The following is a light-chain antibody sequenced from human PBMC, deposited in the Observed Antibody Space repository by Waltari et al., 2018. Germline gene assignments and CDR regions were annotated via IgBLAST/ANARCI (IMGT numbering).Light chain of an antibody. Sequence: QSALTQPASVSGSPGQSITISCTGTSSDVGGYNSGSWYQQHPGKAPKVMIYEVNNRPSGASNRFSGSKSGNTASLTISGLQAEDEADYYCRSYTSGNTYVFGSGTKVTVL. CDR3: RSYTSGNTYV. CDR2: EVN. CDR1: SSDVGGYNS. V-gene: IGLV2-14*01. J-gene: IGLJ1*01.